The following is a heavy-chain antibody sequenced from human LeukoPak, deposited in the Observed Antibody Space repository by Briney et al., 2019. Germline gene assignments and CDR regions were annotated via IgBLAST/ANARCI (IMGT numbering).Heavy chain of an antibody. V-gene: IGHV4-59*01. J-gene: IGHJ6*03. CDR2: IYYSGST. Sequence: PSETLSLTCTVSGGSISSYYWSWIRQPPGKGLEWIGYIYYSGSTHYNPSLKSRVTISVDTSKNQFSLKLSSVTAADTAVYYCARTTEAHSWLTRYYDYYMDVWGKGTTVTVSS. CDR3: ARTTEAHSWLTRYYDYYMDV. D-gene: IGHD6-13*01. CDR1: GGSISSYY.